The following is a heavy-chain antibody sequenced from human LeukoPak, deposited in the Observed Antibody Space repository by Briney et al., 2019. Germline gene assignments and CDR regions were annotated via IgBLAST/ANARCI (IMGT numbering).Heavy chain of an antibody. Sequence: SETLSLTCTVSGGSISSSSYYWGWIRQPPGKGLEWIGSIYYSGSTYYNPSLKSRVTISVDTSKNQFSLKLSSVTAADTAVYYCARDVNYGGNSGPDAFDIWGQGTMVTVSS. V-gene: IGHV4-39*07. CDR3: ARDVNYGGNSGPDAFDI. CDR2: IYYSGST. D-gene: IGHD4-23*01. CDR1: GGSISSSSYY. J-gene: IGHJ3*02.